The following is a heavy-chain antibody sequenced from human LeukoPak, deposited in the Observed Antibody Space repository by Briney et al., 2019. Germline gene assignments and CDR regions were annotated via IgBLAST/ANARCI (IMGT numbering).Heavy chain of an antibody. CDR3: ARGRLFVVD. Sequence: SETLSLTCAVYGGSFSGYYWSWIRQPPGKGLEWIGEINHGGSTNYNPPLKSRVTISVDTSKNQFSLKLSSVTAADTAVYYCARGRLFVVDWGQGTLVTVSS. CDR2: INHGGST. V-gene: IGHV4-34*01. D-gene: IGHD6-6*01. J-gene: IGHJ4*02. CDR1: GGSFSGYY.